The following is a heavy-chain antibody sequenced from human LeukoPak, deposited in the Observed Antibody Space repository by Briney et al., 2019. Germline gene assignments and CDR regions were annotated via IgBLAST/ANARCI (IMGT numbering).Heavy chain of an antibody. CDR2: ISAYNGNT. J-gene: IGHJ3*02. Sequence: ASVTVSCKASGYTFTSYGISRVRQAPGQGHEWMGWISAYNGNTNYAQKLQGRVTMTTDTSTSTAYMELRSLRSDDTAVYYCATTAVAGPNDAFDIWGQGTMVTVSS. V-gene: IGHV1-18*01. CDR1: GYTFTSYG. CDR3: ATTAVAGPNDAFDI. D-gene: IGHD6-19*01.